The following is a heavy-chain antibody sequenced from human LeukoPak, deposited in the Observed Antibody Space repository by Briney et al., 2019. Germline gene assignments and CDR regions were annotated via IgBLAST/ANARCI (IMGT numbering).Heavy chain of an antibody. CDR2: ISYDGSNK. CDR1: GFTFSSNG. D-gene: IGHD1-26*01. V-gene: IGHV3-30*03. Sequence: GGCLILFCAASGFTFSSNGMNWVRKAPGKGLEWVAVISYDGSNKYYADSVKGRFTISRDNSKNTLYLQMNSLRAEDTAVYYCARFHSGSYSFDYWGQGTLVTVSS. J-gene: IGHJ4*02. CDR3: ARFHSGSYSFDY.